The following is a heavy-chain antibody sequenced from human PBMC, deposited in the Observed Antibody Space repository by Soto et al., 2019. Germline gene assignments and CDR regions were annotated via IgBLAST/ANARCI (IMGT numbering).Heavy chain of an antibody. V-gene: IGHV4-4*02. CDR2: IYHSGST. J-gene: IGHJ5*02. CDR3: ARHRYYGSGNWFDP. Sequence: PSETLSLTCAVSGGSISSSNWWSWVRQPPGKGLEWIGEIYHSGSTNYNPSLKSRVTISVDTSKNQFSLKLSSVTAADTAVYYCARHRYYGSGNWFDPWGQGTLVTVS. D-gene: IGHD3-10*01. CDR1: GGSISSSNW.